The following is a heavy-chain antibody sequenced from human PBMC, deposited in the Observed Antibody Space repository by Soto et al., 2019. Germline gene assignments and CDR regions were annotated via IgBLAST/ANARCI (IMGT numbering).Heavy chain of an antibody. Sequence: EVKLVESGGGLMQPGGSLRLSCAASGFSVGGNPMTWVRQAPGKGLEWVASIHTGGPTFYADPVKGRFTISRDNSKNMVYLQMNSLTVGDTAMYFCARGVNDDSWGRGTLVTVSS. CDR3: ARGVNDDS. J-gene: IGHJ4*02. V-gene: IGHV3-53*01. CDR1: GFSVGGNP. CDR2: IHTGGPT. D-gene: IGHD1-1*01.